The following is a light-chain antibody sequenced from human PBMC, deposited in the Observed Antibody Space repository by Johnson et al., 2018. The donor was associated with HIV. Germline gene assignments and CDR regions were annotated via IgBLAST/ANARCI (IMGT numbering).Light chain of an antibody. V-gene: IGLV1-51*02. CDR3: GTWDSSLSAGGV. CDR1: SSNIGNNY. J-gene: IGLJ1*01. Sequence: QSVLTQPPSVSAAPGQKVTISCSGSSSNIGNNYVSWYQQLPGTAPKLLIYANNKRPSGIPDRFSGSQSGTSATLGITGLPTGDEADYYCGTWDSSLSAGGVFGTGTKVTVL. CDR2: ANN.